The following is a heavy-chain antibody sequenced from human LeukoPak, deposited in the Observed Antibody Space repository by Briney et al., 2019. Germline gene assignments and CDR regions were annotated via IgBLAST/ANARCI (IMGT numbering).Heavy chain of an antibody. CDR1: GGTFSSYA. CDR3: ARGHFYCSGGSSYGY. V-gene: IGHV1-69*04. D-gene: IGHD2-15*01. CDR2: IIPIFGIA. Sequence: GASVKVSCKASGGTFSSYAISWVRQAPGQGLEWMGRIIPIFGIANYAQKFQGRVTITADKSTSTAYMELSSLRSEDTAVYYCARGHFYCSGGSSYGYWGQGTLVTVSS. J-gene: IGHJ4*02.